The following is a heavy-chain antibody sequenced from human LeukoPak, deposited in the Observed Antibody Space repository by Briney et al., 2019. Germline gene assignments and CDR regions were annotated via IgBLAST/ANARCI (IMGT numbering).Heavy chain of an antibody. CDR1: GFTLSNNA. J-gene: IGHJ4*02. CDR2: LGSDGGR. Sequence: GGSLRLSCAASGFTLSNNATGWVRQPPGKGLEWVSALGSDGGRYYADSVKGRFTISRDNSKNTLYLEMNRLRSEDTAAYFCAKDIPNWEFDYWGQGTLVTVSS. V-gene: IGHV3-23*01. D-gene: IGHD7-27*01. CDR3: AKDIPNWEFDY.